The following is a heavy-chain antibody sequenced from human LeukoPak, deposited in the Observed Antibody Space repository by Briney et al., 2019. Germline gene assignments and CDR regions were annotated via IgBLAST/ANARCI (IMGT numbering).Heavy chain of an antibody. CDR3: VKDSSTTWFGGDSE. V-gene: IGHV3-23*01. CDR1: GFTFDSYA. D-gene: IGHD3-10*01. Sequence: GGSLRLSCAASGFTFDSYAMSWVRQVPGKGLAWVSAISGTGGNTFYAGPVKGRFTISRDNSKNTLYLQMNSLRAEDTAVYYCVKDSSTTWFGGDSEWGQGALVTVSS. J-gene: IGHJ4*02. CDR2: ISGTGGNT.